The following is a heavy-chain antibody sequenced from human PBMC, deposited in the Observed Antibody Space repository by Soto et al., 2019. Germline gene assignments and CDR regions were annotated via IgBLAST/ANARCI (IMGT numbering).Heavy chain of an antibody. J-gene: IGHJ4*02. D-gene: IGHD3-10*01. V-gene: IGHV1-69*02. Sequence: QVQLVQSGAEVKKPGSSVKVSCKASGGTFSSYTISWVRQAPGQGLEWMGRIIPILGIANYAQKFQGRVTITSDKSTSTAYMELSSLRSEDTAVYYCAVDGSGVHFDYWGQGTLVTVSS. CDR2: IIPILGIA. CDR3: AVDGSGVHFDY. CDR1: GGTFSSYT.